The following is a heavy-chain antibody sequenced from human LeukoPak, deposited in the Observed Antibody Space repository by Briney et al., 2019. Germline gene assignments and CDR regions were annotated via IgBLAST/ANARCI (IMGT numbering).Heavy chain of an antibody. D-gene: IGHD1-26*01. V-gene: IGHV1-18*01. CDR2: ISAYNGNT. Sequence: ASVKVSCKASGYTFTNYPMIWVRQAPGQGLEWMGWISAYNGNTNYAQKLQGRVTMTTDTSTSTAYMELRSLRSDDTAVYYCARERSGSYRFDYWGQGTLVTVSS. CDR1: GYTFTNYP. J-gene: IGHJ4*02. CDR3: ARERSGSYRFDY.